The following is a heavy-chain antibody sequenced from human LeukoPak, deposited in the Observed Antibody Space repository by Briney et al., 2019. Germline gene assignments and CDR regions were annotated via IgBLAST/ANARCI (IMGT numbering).Heavy chain of an antibody. CDR1: GGSISSHY. CDR3: ARTRDGYNSAAPCVL. CDR2: IYYSGST. J-gene: IGHJ4*02. V-gene: IGHV4-59*11. D-gene: IGHD5-24*01. Sequence: SETLSLTCNVSGGSISSHYLSWIRQPPGKGLEWMGYIYYSGSTNYNPSLKSRVTISVDTSNNQLSLKLSSVTAADTAVYYCARTRDGYNSAAPCVLWAQRTLVTVSS.